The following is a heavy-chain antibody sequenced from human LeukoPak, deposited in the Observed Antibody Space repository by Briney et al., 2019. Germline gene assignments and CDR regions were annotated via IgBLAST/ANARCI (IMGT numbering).Heavy chain of an antibody. Sequence: ASVKVSCKASGYTFTSYYMHWVRQAPGQGLEWMGWINPNSGGTNYAQKFQGRVTMTRDTSISTAYMELSRLRSDDTAVYYCARGTTSYYYDSSGYYPNYWGQGTLVTVSS. V-gene: IGHV1-2*02. J-gene: IGHJ4*02. CDR1: GYTFTSYY. CDR2: INPNSGGT. CDR3: ARGTTSYYYDSSGYYPNY. D-gene: IGHD3-22*01.